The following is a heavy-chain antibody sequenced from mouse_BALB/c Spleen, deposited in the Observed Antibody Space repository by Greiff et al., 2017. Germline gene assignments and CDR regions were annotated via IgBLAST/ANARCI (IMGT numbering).Heavy chain of an antibody. Sequence: VQLVESGAELVRPGSSVKISCKASGYAFSSYWMNWVKQRPGQGLEWIGQIYPGDGDTNYNGKFKGKATLTADKSSSTAYMQLSSLTSEDSAVYFCAREGGATGFAYWGQGTLVTVSA. CDR2: IYPGDGDT. J-gene: IGHJ3*01. CDR1: GYAFSSYW. D-gene: IGHD1-1*01. V-gene: IGHV1-80*01. CDR3: AREGGATGFAY.